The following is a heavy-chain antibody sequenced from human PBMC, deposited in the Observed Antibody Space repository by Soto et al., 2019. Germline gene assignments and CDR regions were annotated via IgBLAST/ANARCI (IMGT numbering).Heavy chain of an antibody. CDR1: GFTFSSYT. CDR2: ISRDSDYK. D-gene: IGHD1-26*01. V-gene: IGHV3-21*01. CDR3: ARVIGGYRTGNYYYYGMDV. Sequence: GGSLRLSCAVSGFTFSSYTMSWIRQTPGKGLEWVSSISRDSDYKHYADSLKGRFTISRDNAQSSLYLQINSLRADDTAVYYCARVIGGYRTGNYYYYGMDVWGQGTTVTVSS. J-gene: IGHJ6*02.